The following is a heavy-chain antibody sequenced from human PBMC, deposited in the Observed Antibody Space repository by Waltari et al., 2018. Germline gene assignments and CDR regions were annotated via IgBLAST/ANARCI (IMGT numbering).Heavy chain of an antibody. CDR3: AKALGIMGFDC. D-gene: IGHD3-16*01. CDR2: IHSSGGHI. J-gene: IGHJ4*02. V-gene: IGHV3-21*04. CDR1: GFTFSAYS. Sequence: EVQLVESGGGLVHPGGSLRLSCPASGFTFSAYSMNWVRQAPGKGLQWVSCIHSSGGHIQYADSVKGRFTISRDNTNNSLYLQMKSLRVEDTANYYCAKALGIMGFDCWGQGTLVAVAS.